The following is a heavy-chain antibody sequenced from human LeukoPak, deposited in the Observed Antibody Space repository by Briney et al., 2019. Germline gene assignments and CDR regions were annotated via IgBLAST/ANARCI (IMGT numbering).Heavy chain of an antibody. J-gene: IGHJ4*02. V-gene: IGHV4-34*01. CDR2: ISHTGST. CDR1: GGSFSGHY. D-gene: IGHD6-6*01. CDR3: AREYSTSSTSFDY. Sequence: SETLSLTCAVYGGSFSGHYWSWIRQPPGKGLEWIGEISHTGSTNYNPSLKSRVTISLATSKNQFSLKLSSVTAADMAVYYCAREYSTSSTSFDYWGQGTLVTVSS.